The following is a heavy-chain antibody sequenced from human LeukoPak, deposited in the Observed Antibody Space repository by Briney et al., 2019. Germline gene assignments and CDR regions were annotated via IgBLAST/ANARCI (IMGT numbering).Heavy chain of an antibody. D-gene: IGHD5-18*01. CDR2: FDPEDGET. V-gene: IGHV1-24*01. J-gene: IGHJ4*02. CDR3: ATGKQLWSGRFDY. CDR1: GYTLTELS. Sequence: GASVKVSCKVSGYTLTELSIHWVRQAPGKGLEWMGGFDPEDGETIYAQKFQGRVTMTEDTSTDTAYMELSSLRSEDTAVYYCATGKQLWSGRFDYWGQGTLVTVSS.